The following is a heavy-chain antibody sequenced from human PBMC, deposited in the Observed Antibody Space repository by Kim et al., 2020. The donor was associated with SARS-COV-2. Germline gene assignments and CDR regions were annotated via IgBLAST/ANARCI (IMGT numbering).Heavy chain of an antibody. CDR1: GGSISGDTYY. CDR2: IYYSGST. Sequence: SETLSLTCTVSGGSISGDTYYWGWIRQPPGKGLEWIGTIYYSGSTYYNPSLKSRVTISVDTSKNQFSLNLSSVTAADTTVYYCARCHRFYCMDVWGQGTTVTVSS. J-gene: IGHJ6*02. CDR3: ARCHRFYCMDV. V-gene: IGHV4-39*01. D-gene: IGHD3-10*01.